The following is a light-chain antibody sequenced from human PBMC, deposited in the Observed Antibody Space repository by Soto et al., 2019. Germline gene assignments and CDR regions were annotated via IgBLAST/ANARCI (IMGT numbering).Light chain of an antibody. V-gene: IGKV1-5*01. J-gene: IGKJ4*01. Sequence: IQMTQSPSTLSASVGDRVTFTCRASQSINIWLAWYQQKLGRAPRLLIYDASSLESGVPSRFSGSGYGTEFTLTISSLQPDDFATYYCQQYNTYSSLTFGGGTKVDIK. CDR3: QQYNTYSSLT. CDR2: DAS. CDR1: QSINIW.